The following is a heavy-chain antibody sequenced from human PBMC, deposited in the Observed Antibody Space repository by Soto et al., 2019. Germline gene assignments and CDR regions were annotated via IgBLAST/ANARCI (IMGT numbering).Heavy chain of an antibody. CDR1: GGTFSSYT. V-gene: IGHV1-69*08. CDR3: ARDERRYCSGGSCYHAFDI. D-gene: IGHD2-15*01. Sequence: QVPLVQSGAEVKKPGSSVKVSCKASGGTFSSYTISWVRQAPGQGLEWMGRIIPILGIANYAQKFQGRVTITADKSTSTAYMELSSLRSEDTAVYYCARDERRYCSGGSCYHAFDIWGQGTMVTVSS. CDR2: IIPILGIA. J-gene: IGHJ3*02.